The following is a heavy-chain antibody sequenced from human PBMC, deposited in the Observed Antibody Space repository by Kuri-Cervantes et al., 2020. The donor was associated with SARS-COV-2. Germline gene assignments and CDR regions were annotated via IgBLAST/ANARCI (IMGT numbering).Heavy chain of an antibody. Sequence: ASVKVSCKASGYTFTSYYMHWVRQAPGQGLEWMGIINPSGGSTSNAQKFQGRVTVTRDTSTSTVYMELSSLRSEDTGVYYCAREEGTYDFRSGYYKTPFDYWGQGTLVTVSS. V-gene: IGHV1-46*01. D-gene: IGHD3-3*01. CDR1: GYTFTSYY. CDR3: AREEGTYDFRSGYYKTPFDY. CDR2: INPSGGST. J-gene: IGHJ4*02.